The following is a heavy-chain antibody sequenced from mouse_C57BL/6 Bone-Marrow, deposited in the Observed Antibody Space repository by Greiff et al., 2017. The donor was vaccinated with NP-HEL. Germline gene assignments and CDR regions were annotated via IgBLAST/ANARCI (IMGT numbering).Heavy chain of an antibody. Sequence: QVQLQQSGAELVRPGTSVKLSCKASGYTFTSYWMHWVKQRPGQGLEWIGVIDPSDSYTNYNQKFKGKATLTVDTSSSTAYMQLSSLTSEDSAVYYCAKTGMITHYYAMDYWGQGTSVTVSS. CDR1: GYTFTSYW. J-gene: IGHJ4*01. CDR2: IDPSDSYT. D-gene: IGHD2-4*01. V-gene: IGHV1-59*01. CDR3: AKTGMITHYYAMDY.